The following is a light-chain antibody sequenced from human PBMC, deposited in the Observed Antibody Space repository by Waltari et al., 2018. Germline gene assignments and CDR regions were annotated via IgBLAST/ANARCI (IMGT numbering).Light chain of an antibody. J-gene: IGLJ3*02. Sequence: QAVVAHEPSLTVSPGGTGPLTVEPSTGSGTRGAYPYWFQQKPGQAPRTLIYDTSNKHSWTPARFSGSLLGGKAALTLSGAQPEDEAEYYCLLSYSGAWVFGGGTKLTVL. V-gene: IGLV7-46*01. CDR2: DTS. CDR1: TGSGTRGAY. CDR3: LLSYSGAWV.